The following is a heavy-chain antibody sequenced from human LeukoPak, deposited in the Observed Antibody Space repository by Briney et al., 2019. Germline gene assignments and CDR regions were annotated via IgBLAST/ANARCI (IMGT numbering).Heavy chain of an antibody. CDR1: GYTFTSYY. J-gene: IGHJ4*02. V-gene: IGHV1-46*01. Sequence: GASVKVSCKASGYTFTSYYMHWVRQAPGQGLEWMGIINPSGGSTSYAQKFQGRVTMTRDTSTSTVYMELSSLRSEDTAVYYCAGGDPITFFGVVNIPTLDSGGQETLFTVS. CDR3: AGGDPITFFGVVNIPTLDS. CDR2: INPSGGST. D-gene: IGHD3-3*01.